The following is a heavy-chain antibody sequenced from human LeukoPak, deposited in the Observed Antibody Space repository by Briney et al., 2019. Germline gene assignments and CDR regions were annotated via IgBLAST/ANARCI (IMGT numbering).Heavy chain of an antibody. CDR2: TYYRSKWYN. J-gene: IGHJ4*02. CDR3: ATGVGYTHGYYYFDY. D-gene: IGHD5-18*01. V-gene: IGHV6-1*01. Sequence: SQTLSLTCAISGDSVSSNSAAWNWIRQSPSRGLEWLGRTYYRSKWYNEYAISVKSRITINPDRSRNQFALQLNSVTPEDTAVYYCATGVGYTHGYYYFDYWGQGTLVTVSS. CDR1: GDSVSSNSAA.